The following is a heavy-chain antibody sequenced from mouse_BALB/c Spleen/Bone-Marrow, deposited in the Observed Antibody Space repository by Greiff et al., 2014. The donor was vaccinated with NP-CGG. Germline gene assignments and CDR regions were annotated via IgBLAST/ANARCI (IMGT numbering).Heavy chain of an antibody. CDR2: ISGYYGDA. Sequence: QVHVKQSGAELVRPGVSAKISCKGSGYTFTDYAIHWVKQSHAKSLEWIGLISGYYGDAIYNQKFKGKATMTVDKSSRTAYMDLARLTSEDSAIYYCARSGKVRNAMDYWGQGTSVTVSS. J-gene: IGHJ4*01. CDR3: ARSGKVRNAMDY. CDR1: GYTFTDYA. V-gene: IGHV1-67*01. D-gene: IGHD2-14*01.